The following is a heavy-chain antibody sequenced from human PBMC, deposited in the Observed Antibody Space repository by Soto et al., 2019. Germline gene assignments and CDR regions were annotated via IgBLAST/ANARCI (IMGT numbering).Heavy chain of an antibody. CDR2: IIPILGIA. D-gene: IGHD3-9*01. J-gene: IGHJ5*02. CDR1: GGTVSSYT. CDR3: PRASDDILAGYEGFYNWFDP. Sequence: QVQLVESGAEVQKPGSSVKVSCKASGGTVSSYTISWVRQAPGQGLEWMGRIIPILGIANYAQKFQGRVTSTADKSTSKPEMELSRLSSEDTALYYCPRASDDILAGYEGFYNWFDPLGQGTLVTVPS. V-gene: IGHV1-69*02.